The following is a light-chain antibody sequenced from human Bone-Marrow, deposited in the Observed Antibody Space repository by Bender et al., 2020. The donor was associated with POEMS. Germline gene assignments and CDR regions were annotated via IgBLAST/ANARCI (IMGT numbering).Light chain of an antibody. Sequence: QSALTQPASVSGSPGKSIAISCTGTSNDVGGYNYVSWYQQHPGKAPKLMIYDVSNRPSGVSNRFSGSKSGNTASLTISGLQAEDEADYYCCSKGDSDTMVFGEGTKLTVL. CDR3: CSKGDSDTMV. CDR2: DVS. CDR1: SNDVGGYNY. J-gene: IGLJ3*02. V-gene: IGLV2-14*01.